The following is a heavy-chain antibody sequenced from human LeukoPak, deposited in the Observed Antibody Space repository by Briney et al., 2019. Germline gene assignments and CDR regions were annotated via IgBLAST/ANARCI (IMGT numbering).Heavy chain of an antibody. V-gene: IGHV3-23*01. Sequence: GGSLRLSCAASGFTFNNYAMSWVRQAPGKGLEWVSAISGSGGSTFYADSVRGRFTVSRDNSKNTLYLQMNSLRAEDTAVYYCAKAARWGLLEIDYWGQGTLVTVSS. CDR1: GFTFNNYA. J-gene: IGHJ4*02. D-gene: IGHD2-21*02. CDR3: AKAARWGLLEIDY. CDR2: ISGSGGST.